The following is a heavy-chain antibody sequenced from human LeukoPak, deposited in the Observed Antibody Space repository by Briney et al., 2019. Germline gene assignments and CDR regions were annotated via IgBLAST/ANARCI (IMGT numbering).Heavy chain of an antibody. J-gene: IGHJ6*02. CDR2: ISSSSSYI. CDR3: ARDLVIAAAGRLYYYYGMDV. D-gene: IGHD6-13*01. CDR1: GFTFSSYS. V-gene: IGHV3-21*01. Sequence: NPGGSLRLSCAASGFTFSSYSMNWVRQAPGKGLEWVSSISSSSSYIYYADSVKGRFTISRDNAKNSLYLQMNSLRAEDTAVYYCARDLVIAAAGRLYYYYGMDVWGQGTTVTVSS.